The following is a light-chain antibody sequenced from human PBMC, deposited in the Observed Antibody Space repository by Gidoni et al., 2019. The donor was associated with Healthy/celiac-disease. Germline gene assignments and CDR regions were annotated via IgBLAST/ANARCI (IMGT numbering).Light chain of an antibody. Sequence: QPVLTQSSSASASLGSSVKLICTLSSGHSSYIIAWHQQQPGKAPRYLMKLEGSGSYNKGSGVPARCSGSSSGADRYLTISNLQFEDEADYYCETWDSNAWVFGGGTKLTVL. V-gene: IGLV4-60*02. CDR1: SGHSSYI. J-gene: IGLJ3*02. CDR2: LEGSGSY. CDR3: ETWDSNAWV.